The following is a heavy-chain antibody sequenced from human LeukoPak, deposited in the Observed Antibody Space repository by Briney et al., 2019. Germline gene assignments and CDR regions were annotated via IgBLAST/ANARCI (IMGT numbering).Heavy chain of an antibody. Sequence: GGSLRLSCAASGFTFSSYWMSWVRQAPGKGLEWVANIKQDGSEKYYVDPVKGRFTISRDNAKNSLYVQMNSLRAEDTAVYYCARDDCSSISCYHNWFDPWGQGTLVTVSS. J-gene: IGHJ5*02. D-gene: IGHD2-2*01. V-gene: IGHV3-7*01. CDR1: GFTFSSYW. CDR2: IKQDGSEK. CDR3: ARDDCSSISCYHNWFDP.